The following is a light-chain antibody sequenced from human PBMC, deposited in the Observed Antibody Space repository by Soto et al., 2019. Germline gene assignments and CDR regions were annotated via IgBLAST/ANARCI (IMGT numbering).Light chain of an antibody. CDR2: GAS. J-gene: IGKJ5*01. CDR1: QSVSSN. Sequence: EIVMTQSPATLSVSPGERATLSCRASQSVSSNLAWYQQKPGQAPRLLIYGASTRATGIPARFSGSGSGTEFTLTISSLQSEDXAVYXCQQYNNWPPITFGQGTRLEIK. CDR3: QQYNNWPPIT. V-gene: IGKV3-15*01.